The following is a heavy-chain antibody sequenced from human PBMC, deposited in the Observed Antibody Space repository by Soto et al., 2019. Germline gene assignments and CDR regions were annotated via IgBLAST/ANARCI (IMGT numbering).Heavy chain of an antibody. CDR1: GFTFSSYG. J-gene: IGHJ6*02. V-gene: IGHV3-33*01. D-gene: IGHD6-13*01. CDR2: IWYDGSNK. CDR3: ARDPAPIPAQQRGGFYGMDV. Sequence: QVQLVESGGGVVQPGRSLRLSCAASGFTFSSYGMHWVRQAPGKGLEWVAVIWYDGSNKYYADSVKGRFTISRDNSKNTLYLQMTSLRAEDTAVYYCARDPAPIPAQQRGGFYGMDVWGQGTTVTVSS.